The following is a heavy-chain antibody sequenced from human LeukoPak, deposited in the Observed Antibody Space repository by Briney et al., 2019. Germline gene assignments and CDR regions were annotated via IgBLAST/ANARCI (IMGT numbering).Heavy chain of an antibody. J-gene: IGHJ4*02. D-gene: IGHD6-13*01. CDR1: GFSFRSYA. CDR2: ISDSGGST. V-gene: IGHV3-23*01. Sequence: PGGSLRLSCAASGFSFRSYAMSWVRQAPGKGLEWVSGISDSGGSTYYADSVKGRFTISRDNAKSTLYLQMNSLRAEDTALFYCAKDAAGSSWPYYFDFWGQGTLVTVSS. CDR3: AKDAAGSSWPYYFDF.